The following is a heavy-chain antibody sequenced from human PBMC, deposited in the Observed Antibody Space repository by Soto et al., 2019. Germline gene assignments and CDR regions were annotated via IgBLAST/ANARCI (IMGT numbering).Heavy chain of an antibody. CDR2: ISFDGRNT. D-gene: IGHD2-15*01. V-gene: IGHV3-30*03. CDR1: GFTFNSYG. J-gene: IGHJ4*02. Sequence: GGSLRLSCAASGFTFNSYGMHWVRQAPGKGLEWVVVISFDGRNTYYADSVKGRFTISRDNSKNTLYLQMTSLRAEDTAVYYCARDKGRSPLDYWGQGTLVTVSS. CDR3: ARDKGRSPLDY.